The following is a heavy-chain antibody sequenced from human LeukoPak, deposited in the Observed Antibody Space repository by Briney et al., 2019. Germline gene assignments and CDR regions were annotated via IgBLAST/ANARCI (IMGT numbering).Heavy chain of an antibody. V-gene: IGHV4-39*07. CDR3: ARDSGYCVDV. D-gene: IGHD2-15*01. Sequence: SETLSLTCTVSGGSISSSSYYWGWIRQPPGKGLEWIGSIYYSGSAYYNPSLKSRVTISVDTSKNQFSLKLSSVTAADTAVYYCARDSGYCVDVWGKGTTVTVSS. CDR1: GGSISSSSYY. CDR2: IYYSGSA. J-gene: IGHJ6*04.